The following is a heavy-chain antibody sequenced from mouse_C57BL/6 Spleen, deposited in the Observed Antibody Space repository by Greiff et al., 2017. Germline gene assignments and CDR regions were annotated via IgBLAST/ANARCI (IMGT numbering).Heavy chain of an antibody. CDR3: TRKTGSSYLYWYFDV. V-gene: IGHV1-15*01. J-gene: IGHJ1*03. Sequence: VQLQQSGAELVRPGASVTLSCKASGYTFTDYEMHWVKQTPVHGLEWIGAIDPETGGTAYNQKFKGKAILTADKSSSTAYMELRSLTSEDSAVYYCTRKTGSSYLYWYFDVWGTGTTVTVSS. D-gene: IGHD1-1*01. CDR2: IDPETGGT. CDR1: GYTFTDYE.